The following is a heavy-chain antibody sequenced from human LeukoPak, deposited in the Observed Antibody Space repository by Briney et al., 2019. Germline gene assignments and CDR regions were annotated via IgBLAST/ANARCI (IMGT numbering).Heavy chain of an antibody. D-gene: IGHD2/OR15-2a*01. V-gene: IGHV3-30-3*01. J-gene: IGHJ4*02. Sequence: GGSLRLSCAASGFTFSSYAMHWVRQAPGKGLEWVAVISYDGSNKYYADSVKGRFTISRDNARNSLYLQMNSLKAEDTALYYCVKDAPNGSIDYWGQGTLVTVSS. CDR2: ISYDGSNK. CDR3: VKDAPNGSIDY. CDR1: GFTFSSYA.